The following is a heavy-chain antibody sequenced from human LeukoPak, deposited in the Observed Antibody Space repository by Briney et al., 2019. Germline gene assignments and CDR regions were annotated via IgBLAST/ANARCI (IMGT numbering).Heavy chain of an antibody. CDR1: GFTFGDYA. D-gene: IGHD2-15*01. Sequence: PGGSLRLSCTASGFTFGDYAMSWIRQAPGKGLEWVSAISGSGGSTYYADSVKGRFTISRDNSKNTLYLQMNSLRAEDTAVYYCARYVVVVAATHYFDYWGQGTLVTVSS. V-gene: IGHV3-23*01. CDR3: ARYVVVVAATHYFDY. CDR2: ISGSGGST. J-gene: IGHJ4*02.